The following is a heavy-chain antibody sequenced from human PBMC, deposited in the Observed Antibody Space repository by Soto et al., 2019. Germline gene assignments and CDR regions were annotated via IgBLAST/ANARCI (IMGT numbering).Heavy chain of an antibody. D-gene: IGHD1-7*01. Sequence: SETLSLTCKVSGGSISFYYWSWIRQPPGKGLEWIGEINHSGSTNYNPSLKSRVTISVDTSKNQFSLKLSSVTAADTAVYYCARDQRYNWNYVRHYYGMDVWGQGTTVTVSS. V-gene: IGHV4-34*01. CDR1: GGSISFYY. CDR3: ARDQRYNWNYVRHYYGMDV. J-gene: IGHJ6*02. CDR2: INHSGST.